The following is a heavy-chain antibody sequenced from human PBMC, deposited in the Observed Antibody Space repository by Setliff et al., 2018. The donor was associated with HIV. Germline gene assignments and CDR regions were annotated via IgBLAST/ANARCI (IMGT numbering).Heavy chain of an antibody. J-gene: IGHJ4*01. D-gene: IGHD6-13*01. Sequence: LSLSCSISGFRFRDHWMSWVRQAPGKGPEWLANINQDGSDKYYMYSVKGRFTISRDNAKNSLYLQMNSLRADDTAIYYCARGGASSLPLDYWGHGTLVTVSS. CDR3: ARGGASSLPLDY. V-gene: IGHV3-7*01. CDR1: GFRFRDHW. CDR2: INQDGSDK.